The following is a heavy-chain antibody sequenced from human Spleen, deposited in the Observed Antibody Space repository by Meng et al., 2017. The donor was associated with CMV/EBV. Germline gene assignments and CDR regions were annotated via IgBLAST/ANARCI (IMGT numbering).Heavy chain of an antibody. J-gene: IGHJ5*02. CDR2: IYWDNDQ. Sequence: TSDDSGPTIVQPNNTITLVCTGSGFSLGNSGVGVAWIRQPPGKAPEWLAVIYWDNDQRFNPSLKSRLTIIKDTSKNQVVLTMTNMDPVDTATYYCAHSPLDVFDPWGQGTLVTVSS. CDR1: GFSLGNSGVG. D-gene: IGHD1-1*01. V-gene: IGHV2-5*02. CDR3: AHSPLDVFDP.